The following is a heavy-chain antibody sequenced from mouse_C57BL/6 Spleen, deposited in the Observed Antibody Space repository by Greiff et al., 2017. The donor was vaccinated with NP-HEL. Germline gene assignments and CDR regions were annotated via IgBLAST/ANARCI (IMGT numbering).Heavy chain of an antibody. Sequence: EVQLVESGGGLVQPGGSMKLSCAASGFTFSDAWMDWVRQSPEKGLEWVAEIRNKANNHATYYAESVKGRFTISRDDSKSSVYLQMNSLRAEDTGIYYCTRLLRRGVYFDYWGQGTTLTVSS. CDR2: IRNKANNHAT. V-gene: IGHV6-6*01. CDR1: GFTFSDAW. J-gene: IGHJ2*01. D-gene: IGHD1-1*01. CDR3: TRLLRRGVYFDY.